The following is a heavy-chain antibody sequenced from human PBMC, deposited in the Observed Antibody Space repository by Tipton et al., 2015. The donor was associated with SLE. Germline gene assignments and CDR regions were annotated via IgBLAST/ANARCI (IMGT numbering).Heavy chain of an antibody. Sequence: TLSLTCTVSGGSISSSSYYWGWIRQPPGKGLEWIGSIYYSGSTNYNPSLKSRVTISVDTSKNQFSLKLSSVTAADTAVYYCASVYYDFWSGYRAEYFQHWGQGTLVTVSS. CDR2: IYYSGST. D-gene: IGHD3-3*01. V-gene: IGHV4-39*07. CDR1: GGSISSSSYY. J-gene: IGHJ1*01. CDR3: ASVYYDFWSGYRAEYFQH.